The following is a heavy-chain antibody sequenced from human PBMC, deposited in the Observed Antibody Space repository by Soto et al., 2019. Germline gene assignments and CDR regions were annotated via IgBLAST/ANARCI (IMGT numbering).Heavy chain of an antibody. J-gene: IGHJ6*03. CDR1: GYTFTSYD. CDR3: ARGSSRGAYYYYYYMDV. Sequence: ASVKVSCKASGYTFTSYDINWVRQATGQGLEWMGWMNPNSGNTGYAQKFQGRVTMTRNTSISTAYMELSSLRSEDTAVYYCARGSSRGAYYYYYYMDVWGKGTTVTAP. CDR2: MNPNSGNT. V-gene: IGHV1-8*01. D-gene: IGHD3-10*01.